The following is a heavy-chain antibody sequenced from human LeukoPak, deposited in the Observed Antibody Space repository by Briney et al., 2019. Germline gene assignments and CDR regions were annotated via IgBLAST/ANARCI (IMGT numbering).Heavy chain of an antibody. CDR2: ISSSSSYI. CDR3: ARFVTSGNDFDY. D-gene: IGHD1-1*01. Sequence: PGGSLRLSCAASGFTFSSYSMNWVRQAPGKGLEWVSSISSSSSYIYYAESVKGRFTISRDNAKNSLYLQMNSLRAEDTAVYYCARFVTSGNDFDYWGQGTLVTVSS. J-gene: IGHJ4*02. V-gene: IGHV3-21*01. CDR1: GFTFSSYS.